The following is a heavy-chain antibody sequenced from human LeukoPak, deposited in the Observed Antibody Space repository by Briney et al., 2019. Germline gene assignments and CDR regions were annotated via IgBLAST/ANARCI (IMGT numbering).Heavy chain of an antibody. CDR1: GGTFSGYA. D-gene: IGHD4-17*01. CDR2: IIPIFGTA. CDR3: ARGSVTTGAAVAY. V-gene: IGHV1-69*13. Sequence: SVKVSCKASGGTFSGYAISWVRQAPGRGLEWMGGIIPIFGTANYAQKFQGRVTITSDESTSTAYMEPSSLRSEDTAVYHCARGSVTTGAAVAYWGQGTLVTVSS. J-gene: IGHJ4*02.